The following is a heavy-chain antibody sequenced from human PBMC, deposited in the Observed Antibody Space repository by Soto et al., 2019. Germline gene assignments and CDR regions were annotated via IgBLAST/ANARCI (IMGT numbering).Heavy chain of an antibody. CDR2: INAGNGNT. Sequence: ASVKVSFKASGYSFTSYAMHWVRQAPGQRLEWMGWINAGNGNTKYSQKFQGRVTITRDTSASTAYMELSSLRSEDTAVYYCARELGPDYGDYVGFDYWGQGTLVTVSS. V-gene: IGHV1-3*01. D-gene: IGHD4-17*01. J-gene: IGHJ4*02. CDR3: ARELGPDYGDYVGFDY. CDR1: GYSFTSYA.